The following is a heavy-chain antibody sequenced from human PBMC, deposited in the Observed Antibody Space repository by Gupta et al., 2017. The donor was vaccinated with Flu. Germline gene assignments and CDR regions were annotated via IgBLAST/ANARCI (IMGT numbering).Heavy chain of an antibody. J-gene: IGHJ3*01. Sequence: QVQLVSSGGGVVQPGRSLRLSCAASGFTFSRYGMNGGRKGAGKGLGWVAVISYQEIKKYYVDPGKGRFTISRENSKNILFLEMNNLSAEDTAIYYCARESYAAGSTFDGSFDVWGQGTIVTVSS. D-gene: IGHD6-13*01. V-gene: IGHV3-30*03. CDR2: ISYQEIKK. CDR3: ARESYAAGSTFDGSFDV. CDR1: GFTFSRYG.